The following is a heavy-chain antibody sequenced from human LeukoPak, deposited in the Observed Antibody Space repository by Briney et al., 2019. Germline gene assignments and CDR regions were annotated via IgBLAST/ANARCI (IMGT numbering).Heavy chain of an antibody. Sequence: ASVKVSCKASGYTFTSYSLHWVRQAPGQGLEWMGMVNPSGGSTSYAQKFQGRVTMTRDTSTTTVYMELSSLRSDDTAVFYCARRHKHYYQIDYWGQGTLVTVSS. V-gene: IGHV1-46*01. CDR2: VNPSGGST. CDR3: ARRHKHYYQIDY. J-gene: IGHJ4*02. CDR1: GYTFTSYS. D-gene: IGHD1-26*01.